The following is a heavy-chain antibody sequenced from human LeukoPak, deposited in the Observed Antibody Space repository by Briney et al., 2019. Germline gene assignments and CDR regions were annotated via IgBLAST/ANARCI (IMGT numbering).Heavy chain of an antibody. D-gene: IGHD3-22*01. CDR1: GGSISSSSYY. CDR2: IYYSGST. V-gene: IGHV4-39*01. CDR3: ARRLYYYDSSGYLEGYFDY. Sequence: PSETLSLTCTVSGGSISSSSYYWGWIRQPPGKGLEWIGSIYYSGSTSYNPSLKSRVTISVDTSKNHFSLKLSSVTAADTAVYYCARRLYYYDSSGYLEGYFDYWGQGTLVTVSS. J-gene: IGHJ4*02.